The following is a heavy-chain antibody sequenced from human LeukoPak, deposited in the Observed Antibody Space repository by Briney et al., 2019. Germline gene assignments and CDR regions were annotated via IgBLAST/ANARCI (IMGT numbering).Heavy chain of an antibody. V-gene: IGHV1-2*02. CDR2: INPNSGGT. J-gene: IGHJ6*02. CDR1: GYTFTSYY. Sequence: GASVKVSCKASGYTFTSYYMHWVRQAPGQGLEWMGWINPNSGGTNYAQKFQGRVTMTRDTSISTAYMELSRLRSDDTAVYYCARDILGGYYDSSGYYHYYGMDVWGQGTTVTVSS. D-gene: IGHD3-22*01. CDR3: ARDILGGYYDSSGYYHYYGMDV.